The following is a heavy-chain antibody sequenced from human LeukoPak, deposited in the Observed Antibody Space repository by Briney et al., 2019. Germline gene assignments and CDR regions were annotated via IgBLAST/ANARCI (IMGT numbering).Heavy chain of an antibody. CDR3: AKDRSSTWTKYYFDY. D-gene: IGHD6-13*01. J-gene: IGHJ4*02. V-gene: IGHV3-23*01. CDR1: GFPFSSYA. Sequence: GGSLRLSCAPSGFPFSSYAMSWVRQPPGKGLEWVSAISGSAGSTYYAASVKGRFTISRDNSKNMLYVQMNSLRAEDTAVYYCAKDRSSTWTKYYFDYWGQGTLVTVSS. CDR2: ISGSAGST.